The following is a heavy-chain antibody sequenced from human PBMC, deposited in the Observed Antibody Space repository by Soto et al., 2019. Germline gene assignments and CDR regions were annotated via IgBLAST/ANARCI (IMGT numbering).Heavy chain of an antibody. Sequence: QITLKESGPTLVKPTQTLTLTCTFSGFSLSTSGVGVGWIRQPPGKALEWLAVIYWDDDKRYSPSLKSRLTINKDTPKNHVVLTVTNMDPVDTATYYCAYSGFGVWGNGYGCFDHWGQGTLVTVSS. CDR3: AYSGFGVWGNGYGCFDH. CDR1: GFSLSTSGVG. D-gene: IGHD3-16*01. J-gene: IGHJ4*02. CDR2: IYWDDDK. V-gene: IGHV2-5*02.